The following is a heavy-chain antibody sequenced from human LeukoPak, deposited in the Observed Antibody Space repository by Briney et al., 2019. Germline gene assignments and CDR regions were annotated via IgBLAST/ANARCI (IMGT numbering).Heavy chain of an antibody. CDR3: VRTWGFWSGYYDY. J-gene: IGHJ4*02. CDR2: INPNSGGT. V-gene: IGHV1-2*02. CDR1: GYTFTSYY. D-gene: IGHD3-3*01. Sequence: ASVKVSCKASGYTFTSYYMHWVRQAPGQGLEWMGWINPNSGGTNYAQKFQGRVTMTRDTSISTAYMELSRLRSDDTAVYYCVRTWGFWSGYYDYWGQGTLVTVSS.